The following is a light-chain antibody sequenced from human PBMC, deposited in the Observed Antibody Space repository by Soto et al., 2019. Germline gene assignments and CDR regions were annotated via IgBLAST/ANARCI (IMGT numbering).Light chain of an antibody. CDR3: HSYDSSLSASV. CDR2: GTT. CDR1: SSNIGAGYD. J-gene: IGLJ1*01. Sequence: VLTQTPSVSGAPGQRVTISCTGRSSNIGAGYDVHWYQHLPGTAPKLLIYGTTNRPSGVPDRFSGSKSGISASLAITGLQAEDEADYYCHSYDSSLSASVFGAGTKVTVL. V-gene: IGLV1-40*01.